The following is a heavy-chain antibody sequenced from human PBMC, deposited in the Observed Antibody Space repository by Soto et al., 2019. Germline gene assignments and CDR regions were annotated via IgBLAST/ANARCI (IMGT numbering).Heavy chain of an antibody. CDR2: IYHSGST. CDR3: ARGTEVPADAFDI. Sequence: QVQLQESGPGLVKPSGTLSLTRAVSGGSISSSNWWSWVRQPPGKGLEWIGEIYHSGSTNYNPSLKSRVTTSVDKSKNQFSLKLSSVTAADTAVYYCARGTEVPADAFDIWGQGTMVTVSS. J-gene: IGHJ3*02. V-gene: IGHV4-4*02. D-gene: IGHD2-2*01. CDR1: GGSISSSNW.